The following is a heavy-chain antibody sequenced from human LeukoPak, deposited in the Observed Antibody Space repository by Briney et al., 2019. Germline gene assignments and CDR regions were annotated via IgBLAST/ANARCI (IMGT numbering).Heavy chain of an antibody. CDR1: GYTFTGYY. CDR3: ASRLMVEMSTYFDY. CDR2: INPNSGGT. V-gene: IGHV1-2*02. D-gene: IGHD5-24*01. J-gene: IGHJ4*02. Sequence: GASVKVSCKASGYTFTGYYMHWVRQAPGQGLEWMGWINPNSGGTNYAQKFQGRVTMTRDTSISTAYMELSRLRSDDTAVYYCASRLMVEMSTYFDYWGQGTLVTVSS.